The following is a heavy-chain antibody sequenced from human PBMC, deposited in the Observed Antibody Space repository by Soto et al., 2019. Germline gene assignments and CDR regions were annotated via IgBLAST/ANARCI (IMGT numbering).Heavy chain of an antibody. CDR2: ISYDGSNK. V-gene: IGHV3-30-3*01. D-gene: IGHD1-26*01. CDR3: ARDFVVGATLLDY. Sequence: GGSLRLSCAASGFTFSSYAMHWVRQAPGKGLEWVAVISYDGSNKYYADSVKGRFTISRDNSKNTLYLQMNSLRAEDTAVYYCARDFVVGATLLDYWGQGTLVTVSS. CDR1: GFTFSSYA. J-gene: IGHJ4*02.